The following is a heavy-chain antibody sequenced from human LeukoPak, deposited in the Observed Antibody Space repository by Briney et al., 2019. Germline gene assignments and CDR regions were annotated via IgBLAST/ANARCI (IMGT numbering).Heavy chain of an antibody. Sequence: PGGSLRLSCAASGFTFSSYEMNWVRQAPGKGLEWVSYISSSGSTIYYADSVKGRFTISRDNSKNRLYLQMNSLRAEDTAVYYCAREGDCGGDCYLHFDYWGQGTLVTVSP. J-gene: IGHJ4*02. D-gene: IGHD2-21*02. CDR2: ISSSGSTI. CDR1: GFTFSSYE. CDR3: AREGDCGGDCYLHFDY. V-gene: IGHV3-48*03.